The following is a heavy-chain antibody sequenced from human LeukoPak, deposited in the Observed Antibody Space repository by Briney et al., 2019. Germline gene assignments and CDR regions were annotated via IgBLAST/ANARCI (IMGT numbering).Heavy chain of an antibody. CDR1: GGSISSYD. Sequence: PSETLSLTCTVSGGSISSYDWSWIRQPPGKGLEWIGYIYYSGSTNYNPSLKSRVTISVDTSKNQFSLKLSSVTAADTAVYYCARPHIVGATSAFDIWGQGTMVTVSS. CDR3: ARPHIVGATSAFDI. V-gene: IGHV4-59*01. J-gene: IGHJ3*02. D-gene: IGHD1-26*01. CDR2: IYYSGST.